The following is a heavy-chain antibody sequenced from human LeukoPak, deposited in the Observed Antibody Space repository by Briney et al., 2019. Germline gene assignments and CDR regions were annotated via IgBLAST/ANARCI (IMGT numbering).Heavy chain of an antibody. D-gene: IGHD6-13*01. CDR3: ARAGYSSSLFDYYFYMDV. CDR1: EFTFSTYT. V-gene: IGHV3-21*01. CDR2: ISTSSSDI. Sequence: GGSLRLSCAASEFTFSTYTMIWVRQAPGKGLEWVSSISTSSSDIYYGDSVKGRFTISRDNAKNSVFLQMNSLRAADTAVYYCARAGYSSSLFDYYFYMDVWGKGTTVTVSS. J-gene: IGHJ6*03.